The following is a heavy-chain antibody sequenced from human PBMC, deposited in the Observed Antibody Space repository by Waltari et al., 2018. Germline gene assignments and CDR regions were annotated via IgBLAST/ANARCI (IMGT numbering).Heavy chain of an antibody. CDR2: SKGDVSST. D-gene: IGHD4-17*01. CDR1: GFTFSSHW. CDR3: SRDLQHGDFGRGRDY. V-gene: IGHV3-74*01. Sequence: EVQLEESGGGLVQPGGSLRLSCAASGFTFSSHWIHWVRQAPGKGLVWVSRSKGDVSSTSYSDSVKGRFTISRDNAKNTLYLQMNSLRVEDTAVYYCSRDLQHGDFGRGRDYWGQGTLVTVSS. J-gene: IGHJ4*02.